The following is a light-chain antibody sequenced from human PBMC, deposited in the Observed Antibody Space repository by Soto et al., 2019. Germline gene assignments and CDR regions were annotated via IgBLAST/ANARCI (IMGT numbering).Light chain of an antibody. CDR1: QSVSSSS. J-gene: IGKJ1*01. CDR3: QQDYNLPGT. CDR2: DAS. V-gene: IGKV3D-7*01. Sequence: EIVLTQSPGTLPLSPGARATLSCRASQSVSSSSLTWYQQKRGQAPRLLIHDASSRATGIPDRFSGSGSGTDFTLTISSLQPEDFAVYYCQQDYNLPGTFGQGTKVDI.